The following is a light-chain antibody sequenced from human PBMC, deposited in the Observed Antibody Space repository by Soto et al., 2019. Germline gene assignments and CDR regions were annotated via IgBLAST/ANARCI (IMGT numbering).Light chain of an antibody. Sequence: QSVLTQPASVSGSPGQAITISCTGTSSDVGGYNYVSWYQQHPGKAPKLMIYEVRNRPSGVSNRFSGAKSGNTASLTISGLQDDDDAAYYCSSYTSSSTPYVFGTGTKLTVL. CDR2: EVR. J-gene: IGLJ1*01. CDR3: SSYTSSSTPYV. CDR1: SSDVGGYNY. V-gene: IGLV2-14*01.